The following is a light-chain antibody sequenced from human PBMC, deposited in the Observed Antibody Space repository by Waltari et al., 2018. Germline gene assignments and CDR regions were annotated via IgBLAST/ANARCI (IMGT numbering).Light chain of an antibody. CDR1: ELADKY. CDR2: RNT. V-gene: IGLV3-25*03. CDR3: QSADDSGDHVL. J-gene: IGLJ2*01. Sequence: SPGLPQPPSVSVSPGQTAIITCSGAELADKYIYWFQQKSGQAPVVVIRRNTGRPSGIPERFSASDSGTTGTLVISGVQAEDEAEYYCQSADDSGDHVLFGGGTKLTVL.